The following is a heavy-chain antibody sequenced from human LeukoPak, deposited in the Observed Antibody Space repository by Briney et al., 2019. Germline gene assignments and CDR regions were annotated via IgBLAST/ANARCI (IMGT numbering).Heavy chain of an antibody. CDR2: MNPNTGET. D-gene: IGHD6-19*01. CDR1: GYTFTSYD. V-gene: IGHV1-8*01. J-gene: IGHJ4*02. CDR3: ARLAVAQTGLFDY. Sequence: ASVKVSCKASGYTFTSYDINWVRQATGQGLEWMGWMNPNTGETGTAQKLQDRVTMTRDTSTSTVYMELSSLRSEDTAVYYCARLAVAQTGLFDYWGQGTLVTVSS.